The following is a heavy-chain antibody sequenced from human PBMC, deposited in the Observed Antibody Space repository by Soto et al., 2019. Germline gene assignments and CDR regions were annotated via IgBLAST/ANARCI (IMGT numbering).Heavy chain of an antibody. D-gene: IGHD2-8*01. CDR3: AREGYCTNGVCYFYSGSNYYYGMDD. V-gene: IGHV3-30-3*01. CDR2: ISYDGSNK. CDR1: GFTFSSYA. J-gene: IGHJ6*02. Sequence: GGSLRLSCAASGFTFSSYAMHWVRQAPGKGLEWVAVISYDGSNKYYADSVKGRFTISRDNSKNTLYLQMNSLRAEDTAVYYCAREGYCTNGVCYFYSGSNYYYGMDDWGQGTTVTVSS.